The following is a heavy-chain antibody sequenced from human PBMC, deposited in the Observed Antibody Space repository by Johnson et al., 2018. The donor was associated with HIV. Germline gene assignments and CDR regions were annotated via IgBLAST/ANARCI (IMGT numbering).Heavy chain of an antibody. CDR2: IKRETDGGTR. V-gene: IGHV3-15*01. J-gene: IGHJ3*02. Sequence: MLLVESGGGLVQPGESLRLSCVGSGFTFSQAWMSWVRQAPGKGLEWVGRIKRETDGGTRDYAAPVKGRFSISRDDSKNTLYLQMNSLKTDDTAVYYCTRGVNSEGGSIWGQGTMVTVSS. CDR3: TRGVNSEGGSI. CDR1: GFTFSQAW. D-gene: IGHD3-16*01.